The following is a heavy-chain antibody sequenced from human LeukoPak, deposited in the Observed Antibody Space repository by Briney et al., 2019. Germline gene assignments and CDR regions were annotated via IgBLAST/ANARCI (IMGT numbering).Heavy chain of an antibody. Sequence: GGSLRLSCAASGFTFSDYYMSWMRQAPGKGLEGVSYISSSGSTIYYADSAKGRFTISRDNAKNSLYLQMNSLRAEDTAVYYCARDTLLDIVVVPAAAYYYYYMDVWGKGTTVTVSS. CDR1: GFTFSDYY. V-gene: IGHV3-11*04. J-gene: IGHJ6*03. CDR3: ARDTLLDIVVVPAAAYYYYYMDV. CDR2: ISSSGSTI. D-gene: IGHD2-2*03.